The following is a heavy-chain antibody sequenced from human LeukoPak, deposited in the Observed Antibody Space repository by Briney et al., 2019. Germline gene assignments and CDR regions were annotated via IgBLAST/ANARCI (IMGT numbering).Heavy chain of an antibody. CDR3: ARERGSPRGAFDI. CDR1: GFTFSSYG. Sequence: GGSLRLSCAASGFTFSSYGMHWVRQAPGKGLEWVAFIRYDGSNKYYADSVKGRFTISRDNSKNTLYLQMNSLRSEDTAVYYCARERGSPRGAFDIWGQGTMVTVSS. V-gene: IGHV3-30*02. D-gene: IGHD6-13*01. CDR2: IRYDGSNK. J-gene: IGHJ3*02.